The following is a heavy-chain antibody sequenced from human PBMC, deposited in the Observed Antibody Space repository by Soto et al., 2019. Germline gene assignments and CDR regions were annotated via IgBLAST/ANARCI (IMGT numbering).Heavy chain of an antibody. CDR1: GFTFSSYG. CDR3: AKDQVVLVPAAIYPDY. Sequence: QVQLVESGGGVVQPGRSLRLSCAASGFTFSSYGMHWVRQAPGKGLEWVAVISYDGSNKYYADSVKGRFTISRDNSKNTLYLQMNSLRAEDTAVYYCAKDQVVLVPAAIYPDYWDQGTLVTVSS. V-gene: IGHV3-30*18. D-gene: IGHD2-2*01. J-gene: IGHJ4*02. CDR2: ISYDGSNK.